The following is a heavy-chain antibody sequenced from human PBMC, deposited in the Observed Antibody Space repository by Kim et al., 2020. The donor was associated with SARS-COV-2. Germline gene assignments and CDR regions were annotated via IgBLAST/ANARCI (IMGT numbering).Heavy chain of an antibody. D-gene: IGHD2-2*02. V-gene: IGHV4-30-4*01. CDR2: ISYSGRT. J-gene: IGHJ4*02. Sequence: SETLSLTCTVSGGSISSGDYYWSWIRQPPGKGLEWIGYISYSGRTDYNSSLKSRVTISVDTSKDQFSLKLSSVTAADTAVYYCARGRYPFFGYWGQGTLV. CDR1: GGSISSGDYY. CDR3: ARGRYPFFGY.